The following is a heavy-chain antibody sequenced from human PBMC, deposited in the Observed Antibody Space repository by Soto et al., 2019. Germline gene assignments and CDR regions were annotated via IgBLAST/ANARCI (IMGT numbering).Heavy chain of an antibody. CDR3: ATLPPGSGLINFDP. D-gene: IGHD3-10*01. J-gene: IGHJ5*02. Sequence: ASVKVSCKVSGYTLTELSMHWVRQAPGKGLEWMGGFDPEDGETIYAQKFQGRVTMTEDTSTDTAYMELGSLRSEDTAVYYCATLPPGSGLINFDPWGQGTLVTVSS. CDR1: GYTLTELS. V-gene: IGHV1-24*01. CDR2: FDPEDGET.